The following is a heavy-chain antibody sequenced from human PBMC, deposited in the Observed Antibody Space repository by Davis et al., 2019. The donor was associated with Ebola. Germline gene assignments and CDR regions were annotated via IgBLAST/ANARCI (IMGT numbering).Heavy chain of an antibody. V-gene: IGHV4-61*05. Sequence: SETLSLTCTVSGGSISSSSYYWGWIRQPPGKGLEWIGYIYYSGSTNYNPSLKSRVTISVDTSKNQFSLKLSSVTAADTAVYYCARAGGGYCSSTSCPMGWFDPWGQGTLVTVSS. CDR3: ARAGGGYCSSTSCPMGWFDP. CDR2: IYYSGST. D-gene: IGHD2-2*01. CDR1: GGSISSSSYY. J-gene: IGHJ5*02.